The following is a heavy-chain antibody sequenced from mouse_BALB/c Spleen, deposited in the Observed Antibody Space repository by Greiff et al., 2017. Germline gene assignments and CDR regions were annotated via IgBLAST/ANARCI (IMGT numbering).Heavy chain of an antibody. D-gene: IGHD1-1*01. CDR3: TTFITTVVATDDY. V-gene: IGHV6-6*02. CDR1: GFTFSNYW. J-gene: IGHJ2*01. Sequence: DVQLQESGGGLVQPGGSMKLSCVASGFTFSNYWMNWVRQSPEKGLEWVAEIRLKSNNYATHYAESVKGRFTISRDDSKSSVYLQMNNLRAEDTGIYYCTTFITTVVATDDYWGQGTTLTVSS. CDR2: IRLKSNNYAT.